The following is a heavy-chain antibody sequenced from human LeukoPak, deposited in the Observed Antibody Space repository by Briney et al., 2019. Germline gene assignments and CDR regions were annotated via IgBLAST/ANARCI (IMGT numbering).Heavy chain of an antibody. CDR1: GGSISSYY. CDR2: IYFSGST. J-gene: IGHJ3*02. D-gene: IGHD6-19*01. Sequence: PETLSLTCTVSGGSISSYYWTWIRQPPGKGLEWIGYIYFSGSTNYNPSLKNRVTFSVDTSKNQFSLNLSSVTAADTAVYYCARGYTSGWSPALDIWGQGTMVTVSS. V-gene: IGHV4-59*01. CDR3: ARGYTSGWSPALDI.